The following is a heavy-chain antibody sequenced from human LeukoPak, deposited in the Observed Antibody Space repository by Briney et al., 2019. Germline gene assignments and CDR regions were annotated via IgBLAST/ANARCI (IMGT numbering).Heavy chain of an antibody. V-gene: IGHV1-2*02. Sequence: ASVKVSCKASGYTFTGYYMHWVRQAPGQGLEWMGWINPNSGGTNYAQKFQGRVTMTRDTSLSTAYMELSRLRSADTAVYYCARIRSYYDSSGYSPYWGQGTLVTVSS. CDR1: GYTFTGYY. CDR3: ARIRSYYDSSGYSPY. J-gene: IGHJ4*02. D-gene: IGHD3-22*01. CDR2: INPNSGGT.